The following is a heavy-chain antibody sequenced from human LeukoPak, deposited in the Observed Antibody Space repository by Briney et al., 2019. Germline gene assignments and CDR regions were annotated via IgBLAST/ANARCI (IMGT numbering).Heavy chain of an antibody. CDR1: GITFSSYW. V-gene: IGHV3-74*01. Sequence: PGGSLRLSCAASGITFSSYWMHWVRQVPGKGLAWVSRISGDGSSTSYADSVKGRFTISRDNAKNTLYLQMNSLRAEDTAVYYCARPHSSSFYVVDYWGQGTLVTVSS. D-gene: IGHD6-13*01. CDR2: ISGDGSST. J-gene: IGHJ4*02. CDR3: ARPHSSSFYVVDY.